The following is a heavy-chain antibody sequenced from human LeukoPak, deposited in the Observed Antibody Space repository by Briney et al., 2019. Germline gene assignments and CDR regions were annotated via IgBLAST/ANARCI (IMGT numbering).Heavy chain of an antibody. CDR1: GGSISSYY. J-gene: IGHJ4*02. Sequence: SETLSLTCTVSGGSISSYYWSWIRQPPGKGLEWIGYIYYSGSTNYDPSLKSRVTISVDTSKNQFSLKLSSVTAADTAVYYCARAGGDTAMVTVDYWGQGTLVTVSS. D-gene: IGHD5-18*01. CDR2: IYYSGST. CDR3: ARAGGDTAMVTVDY. V-gene: IGHV4-59*01.